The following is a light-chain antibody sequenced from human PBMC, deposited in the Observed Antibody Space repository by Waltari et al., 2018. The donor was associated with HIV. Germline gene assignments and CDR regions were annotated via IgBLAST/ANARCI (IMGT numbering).Light chain of an antibody. CDR2: GVS. Sequence: QSALTQPASVSGSPGQSITISCTGTSSDVGSYNLVSWYQQHPGKAPKLMIYGVSKRPSGVSNRCSGSKSGNTASLTISGLQAEDEADYYCCSYAGSSTVVFGGGTKLTVL. J-gene: IGLJ2*01. CDR1: SSDVGSYNL. V-gene: IGLV2-23*02. CDR3: CSYAGSSTVV.